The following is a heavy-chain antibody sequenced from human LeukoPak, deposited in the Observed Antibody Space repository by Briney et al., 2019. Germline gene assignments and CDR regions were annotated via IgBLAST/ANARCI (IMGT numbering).Heavy chain of an antibody. Sequence: SETLSLTCTVSGVSMSSYYWNWIRQPAGKGLEWIGRIYTTGSTNYNPSLKSPVSMSLDTPKTQFSLKLSSVTAEDPAVYYSARGRSYYYDSGSYGYFDYWGQGTLVTVSS. CDR1: GVSMSSYY. D-gene: IGHD3-10*01. J-gene: IGHJ4*02. CDR3: ARGRSYYYDSGSYGYFDY. CDR2: IYTTGST. V-gene: IGHV4-4*07.